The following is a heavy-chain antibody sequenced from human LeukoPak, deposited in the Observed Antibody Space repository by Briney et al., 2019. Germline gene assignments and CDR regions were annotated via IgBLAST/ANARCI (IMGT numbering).Heavy chain of an antibody. D-gene: IGHD2-21*01. CDR3: ARDAATFPDAFDI. CDR1: GGSISSDY. Sequence: PSETLSLTCTVSGGSISSDYWNWVRQPAGKGLEWIGRIYNSGSTIFNPSLNNRVTMSLGTSKNQFSLKLSSVTAADTAVYYCARDAATFPDAFDIWGPGTMVTVSS. V-gene: IGHV4-4*07. CDR2: IYNSGST. J-gene: IGHJ3*02.